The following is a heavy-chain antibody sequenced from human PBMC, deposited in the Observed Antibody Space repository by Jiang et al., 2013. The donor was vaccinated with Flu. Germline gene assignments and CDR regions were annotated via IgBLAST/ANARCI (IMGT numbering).Heavy chain of an antibody. CDR1: GFTFSSYA. J-gene: IGHJ4*02. Sequence: RSLRLSCVASGFTFSSYAMHWVRQAPGKGLEWVAVISYDGSNQYYADSVKGRFTISRDNSKNTLFLQMNSLRPEDTAVYYCARVGVVVVITIPIDYWGRGTLVTVSS. CDR2: ISYDGSNQ. V-gene: IGHV3-30*04. D-gene: IGHD3-22*01. CDR3: ARVGVVVVITIPIDY.